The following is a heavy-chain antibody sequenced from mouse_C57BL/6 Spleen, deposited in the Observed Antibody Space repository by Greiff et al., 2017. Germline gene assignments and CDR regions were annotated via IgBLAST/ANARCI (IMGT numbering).Heavy chain of an antibody. J-gene: IGHJ2*01. CDR3: ASQGETSLDY. CDR2: IDPSDSET. CDR1: GYTFTSYW. V-gene: IGHV1-52*01. Sequence: QVQLQQPGAELVRPGSSVKLSCKASGYTFTSYWMHWVKQRPIQGLEWIGNIDPSDSETHYNQQFKDKATLTVDKSSSTAYMQLSSLTSEDSAVYYCASQGETSLDYWGQGTTLTVSS.